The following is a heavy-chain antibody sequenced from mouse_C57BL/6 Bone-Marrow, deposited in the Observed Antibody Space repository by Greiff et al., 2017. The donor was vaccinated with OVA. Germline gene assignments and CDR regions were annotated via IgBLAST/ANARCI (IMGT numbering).Heavy chain of an antibody. D-gene: IGHD1-1*01. Sequence: VQLQQPGAELVKPGASVKLSCKASGYTFTSYWMQWVKQRPGQGLEWIGEIDPSDSYTNYNQKFKGKATLTVDTSSSTAYMQLSSLTSEDSAVYYCARSRYYGRLAYWGQGTLVTVSA. CDR3: ARSRYYGRLAY. CDR1: GYTFTSYW. V-gene: IGHV1-50*01. CDR2: IDPSDSYT. J-gene: IGHJ3*01.